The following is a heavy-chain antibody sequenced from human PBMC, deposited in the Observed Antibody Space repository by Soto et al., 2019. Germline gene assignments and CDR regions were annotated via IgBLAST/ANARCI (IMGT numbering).Heavy chain of an antibody. CDR3: ARVGFDHCSSTSCYEVGPWHDY. Sequence: ASVKVSCKASGYTFTSYGISWVRQAPGQGLEWMGWISAYNGNTNYAQKLQGRVTMTTDTSTSTAYMELRSMRSDDTAVYYCARVGFDHCSSTSCYEVGPWHDYWGQGTLVTVSS. J-gene: IGHJ4*02. D-gene: IGHD2-2*01. CDR2: ISAYNGNT. CDR1: GYTFTSYG. V-gene: IGHV1-18*01.